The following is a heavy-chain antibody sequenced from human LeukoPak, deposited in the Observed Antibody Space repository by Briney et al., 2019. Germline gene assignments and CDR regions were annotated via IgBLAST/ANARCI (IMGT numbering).Heavy chain of an antibody. CDR2: INPNSGGT. J-gene: IGHJ4*02. D-gene: IGHD5-12*01. V-gene: IGHV1-2*02. Sequence: ASVKVSCKASGYTFTGYYINWVRQAPGQGLEWMGWINPNSGGTNYAQKFQGRVTMTRDTSISTAYMELSRLRSDDTAVYYCARGVQRYSGYDFERYFDYWGQGTLVTVSS. CDR3: ARGVQRYSGYDFERYFDY. CDR1: GYTFTGYY.